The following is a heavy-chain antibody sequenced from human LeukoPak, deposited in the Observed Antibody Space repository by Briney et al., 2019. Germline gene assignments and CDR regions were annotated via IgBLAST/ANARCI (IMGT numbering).Heavy chain of an antibody. Sequence: GGSLRLSCAASGFTFSSYSMNWVRQAPGKGLEWVSSISSSSSYIYYADSVEGRFTISRDNAKNSLYLQMNSLRAEDTAVYYCAREIAARAFDYWGQGTLVTVSS. CDR3: AREIAARAFDY. D-gene: IGHD6-6*01. V-gene: IGHV3-21*01. CDR1: GFTFSSYS. J-gene: IGHJ4*02. CDR2: ISSSSSYI.